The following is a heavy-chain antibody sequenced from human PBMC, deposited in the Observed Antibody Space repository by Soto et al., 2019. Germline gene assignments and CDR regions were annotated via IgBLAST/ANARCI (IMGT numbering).Heavy chain of an antibody. CDR3: ANHCSGGSWYSGDY. CDR2: ISYDGLNK. J-gene: IGHJ4*02. Sequence: QVQLVESGGGVVQPGRSLRLSCAASGFTFSSYGMHWVRQAPGKGLEWVAVISYDGLNKYYSDSVKARFTISRANSKNTLYLQMNSLRAEDTAVYYCANHCSGGSWYSGDYWGQGTLVTVSS. V-gene: IGHV3-30*18. D-gene: IGHD2-15*01. CDR1: GFTFSSYG.